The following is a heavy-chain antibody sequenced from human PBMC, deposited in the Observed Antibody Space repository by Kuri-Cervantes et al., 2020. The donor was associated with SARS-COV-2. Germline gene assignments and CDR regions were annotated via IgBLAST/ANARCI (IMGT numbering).Heavy chain of an antibody. CDR3: AREFVPGDFDL. J-gene: IGHJ2*01. D-gene: IGHD3-10*01. Sequence: GESLKISCAASGFTFSSYAMHWVRQAPGKGLEWVAVISYDGSNKYYADSVKGRFTISRDNAKNTLYLQMNSLRAGDTAVYYCAREFVPGDFDLWGRGTLVTVSS. CDR1: GFTFSSYA. V-gene: IGHV3-30-3*01. CDR2: ISYDGSNK.